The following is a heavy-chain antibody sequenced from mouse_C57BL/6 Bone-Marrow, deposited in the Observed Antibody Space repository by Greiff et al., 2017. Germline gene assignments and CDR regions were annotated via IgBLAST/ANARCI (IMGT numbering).Heavy chain of an antibody. CDR1: GYTFTSYW. CDR3: ASDYDATWFAY. V-gene: IGHV1-74*01. Sequence: QVQLQQPGAELVKPGASVKVSCKASGYTFTSYWMHWVKQRPGQGLEWIGRIHPSDSDTNYNQKFKGKATLTVDKSSSTAYMQLSSLTSEDSAVYYCASDYDATWFAYGGQGTLVTVSA. D-gene: IGHD2-4*01. J-gene: IGHJ3*01. CDR2: IHPSDSDT.